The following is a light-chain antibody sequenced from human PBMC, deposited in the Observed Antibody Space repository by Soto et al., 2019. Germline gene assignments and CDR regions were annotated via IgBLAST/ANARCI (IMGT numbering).Light chain of an antibody. V-gene: IGLV2-14*01. J-gene: IGLJ1*01. CDR2: DVS. CDR1: SSDVGGYNY. CDR3: SSYTSSSDWG. Sequence: QSVLTQPASVSGSPGQSITISCTGTSSDVGGYNYVSWYQQHPGKAPKLMIYDVSNRPSGVSNRFSGSKSGNTASLTISGLQAEDEADYYCSSYTSSSDWGFGTGTQLTVL.